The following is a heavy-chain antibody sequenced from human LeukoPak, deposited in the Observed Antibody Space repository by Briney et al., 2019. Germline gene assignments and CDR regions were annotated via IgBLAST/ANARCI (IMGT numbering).Heavy chain of an antibody. Sequence: KPSETLSLTCTVSGGSISSYYWSWIRQPAGKGLEWIGRIYTSGSTNYNPSLKSRVTISVNATKNQFSLRLNSVTALDTAVYYCARLTVGLFFDAWGQGALVTVSA. J-gene: IGHJ4*02. D-gene: IGHD2-21*02. CDR2: IYTSGST. CDR1: GGSISSYY. CDR3: ARLTVGLFFDA. V-gene: IGHV4-4*07.